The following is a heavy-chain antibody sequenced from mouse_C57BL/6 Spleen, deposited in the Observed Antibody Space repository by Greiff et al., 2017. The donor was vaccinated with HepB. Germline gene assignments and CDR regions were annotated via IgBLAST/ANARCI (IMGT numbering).Heavy chain of an antibody. J-gene: IGHJ3*01. Sequence: EVNLVESGGGLVKPGGSLKLSCAASGFTFSDYGMHWVRQAPEKGLEWVAYISSGSSTIYYADTVKGRFTISRDNAKNTLFLQMTSLRSEDTAMYYCARHVAYWGQGTLVTVSA. CDR2: ISSGSSTI. CDR3: ARHVAY. V-gene: IGHV5-17*01. CDR1: GFTFSDYG.